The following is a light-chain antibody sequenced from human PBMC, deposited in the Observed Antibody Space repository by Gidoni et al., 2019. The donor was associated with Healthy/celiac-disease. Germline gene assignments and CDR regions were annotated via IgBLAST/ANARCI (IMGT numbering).Light chain of an antibody. V-gene: IGKV3-15*01. CDR2: GAS. Sequence: SNLAWYQQKPGQAPRLLIYGASTRATGIPARFSGSGSGTEFTLTISSLQSEDFSVYYCQQYNNWPPWTFGQGTKVEIK. CDR1: SN. J-gene: IGKJ1*01. CDR3: QQYNNWPPWT.